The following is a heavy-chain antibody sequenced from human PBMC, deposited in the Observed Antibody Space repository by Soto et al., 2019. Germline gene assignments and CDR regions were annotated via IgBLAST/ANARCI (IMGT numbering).Heavy chain of an antibody. J-gene: IGHJ5*02. D-gene: IGHD2-15*01. CDR1: GGTFSSYA. CDR3: ARIVLNAFRPISNWFDP. Sequence: QVQLVQSGAEVKKPGSSVKVSCKASGGTFSSYAISWVRQAPGQGLEWMGGIIPIFGTANYAQKFQGRVTITAAESTSTAYMELSSLRSEDTAVYYCARIVLNAFRPISNWFDPWGQGTLVTVSS. CDR2: IIPIFGTA. V-gene: IGHV1-69*12.